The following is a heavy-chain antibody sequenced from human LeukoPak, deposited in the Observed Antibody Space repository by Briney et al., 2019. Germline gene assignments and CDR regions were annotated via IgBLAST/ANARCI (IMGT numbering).Heavy chain of an antibody. V-gene: IGHV1-8*01. J-gene: IGHJ3*02. CDR1: GYTFTSYD. CDR3: ARSGSPVGHAFDI. Sequence: GASVKVSCKASGYTFTSYDINWVRQATGQGLEWMGWMNPNSGKTGYAQKFQGRVTMTRNTSISTAYMELSSLRSEDTAVYYCARSGSPVGHAFDIWGQGTIVTVSS. CDR2: MNPNSGKT. D-gene: IGHD3-10*01.